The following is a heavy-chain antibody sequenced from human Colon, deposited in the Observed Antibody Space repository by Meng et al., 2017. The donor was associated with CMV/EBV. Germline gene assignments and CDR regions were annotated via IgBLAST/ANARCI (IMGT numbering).Heavy chain of an antibody. CDR3: ARHNSSFYAPYDF. CDR1: GFTFATSV. Sequence: CAASGFTFATSVMNWVRQAPGKGLEWVSTISSRSDTIHYPDSVKGRFTVSRDNFKNTVSLQLTSLRAEDTAIYYCARHNSSFYAPYDFWGRGTLVTVSS. CDR2: ISSRSDTI. V-gene: IGHV3-23*01. J-gene: IGHJ4*02. D-gene: IGHD6-6*01.